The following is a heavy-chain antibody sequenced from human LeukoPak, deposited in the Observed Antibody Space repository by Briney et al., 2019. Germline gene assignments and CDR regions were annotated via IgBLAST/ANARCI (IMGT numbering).Heavy chain of an antibody. D-gene: IGHD5-12*01. CDR2: IYSDLRT. CDR1: GFTFSNYG. J-gene: IGHJ4*02. CDR3: ARGSGYDPFDS. V-gene: IGHV3-66*01. Sequence: GGSLRLSCAASGFTFSNYGMHWVRQAPGKGLEWVSVIYSDLRTYYADSVKGRFTISRDNSKNTLYLQMNSLRAEDTAVYYCARGSGYDPFDSWGQGTLVTVSS.